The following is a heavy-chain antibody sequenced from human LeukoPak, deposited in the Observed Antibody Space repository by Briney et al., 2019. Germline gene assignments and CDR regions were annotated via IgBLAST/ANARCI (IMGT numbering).Heavy chain of an antibody. J-gene: IGHJ5*02. CDR2: INHSGST. CDR1: GVSFSGYY. CDR3: ARGRRSLVWLLSLNPPFDP. Sequence: SETLSLTCAVYGVSFSGYYWSWLRQPPGKGLEWVGEINHSGSTNYNPSLKSRVTISVDTSKNQFSLKLSSVTAADTAVYYCARGRRSLVWLLSLNPPFDPWGQGTLVTVSS. D-gene: IGHD3-3*01. V-gene: IGHV4-34*01.